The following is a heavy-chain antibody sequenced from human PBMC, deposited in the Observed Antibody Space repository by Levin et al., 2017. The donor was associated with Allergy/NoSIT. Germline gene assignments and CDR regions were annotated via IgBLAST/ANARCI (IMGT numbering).Heavy chain of an antibody. J-gene: IGHJ6*02. D-gene: IGHD3-10*01. Sequence: GGSLRLSCAASGFTFSSFRMHWVRQAPGKGLLWVSLIASDGSGTNYADSVKCRFTVSRDNAKNTLSLQMDSLRAEDTGVYYCARDGGGLAVWGQGTTVTVSS. CDR1: GFTFSSFR. V-gene: IGHV3-74*01. CDR3: ARDGGGLAV. CDR2: IASDGSGT.